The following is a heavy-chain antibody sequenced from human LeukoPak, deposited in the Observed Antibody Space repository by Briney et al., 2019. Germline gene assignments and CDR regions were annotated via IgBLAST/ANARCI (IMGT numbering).Heavy chain of an antibody. V-gene: IGHV1-3*01. Sequence: ALVKVSCKASGYTFTSYAMHWVRQAPGQRLEWMGWINAGNGNTKYSQKFQGRVTITRDTSASTAYVELSSLRSEDTAVYYCAREVYDSSGYQSPYWGQGTLVTVSS. CDR1: GYTFTSYA. J-gene: IGHJ4*02. CDR3: AREVYDSSGYQSPY. CDR2: INAGNGNT. D-gene: IGHD3-22*01.